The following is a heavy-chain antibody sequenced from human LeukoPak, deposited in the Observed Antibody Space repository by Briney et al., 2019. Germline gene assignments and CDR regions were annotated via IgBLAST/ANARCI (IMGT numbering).Heavy chain of an antibody. J-gene: IGHJ3*02. CDR1: GYTFTSYD. Sequence: ASVKVSCKASGYTFTSYDINWVRQATGQGLEWMGWMNPNSGNTGYAQKLQGRVTMTRNTSISTAYMELSSLRSEDTAVYYCARGRLNYDFWSGPFDAFDIWGQGTMVTVSS. CDR2: MNPNSGNT. CDR3: ARGRLNYDFWSGPFDAFDI. V-gene: IGHV1-8*01. D-gene: IGHD3-3*01.